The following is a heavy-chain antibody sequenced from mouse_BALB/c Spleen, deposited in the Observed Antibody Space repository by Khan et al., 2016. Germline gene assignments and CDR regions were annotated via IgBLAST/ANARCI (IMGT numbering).Heavy chain of an antibody. CDR1: GYTFTDYW. J-gene: IGHJ3*01. V-gene: IGHV1-7*01. Sequence: VQLQESGAELAKPGASVKMSCKTSGYTFTDYWMHWVKQRPGLGLEWIGYINPNTGHTEYNQKFKDKATLTADKSSSTAYMLLSSLTFEDSAVYYYARWNYNYHSSYCWFTYWGQGTMVAVSA. CDR3: ARWNYNYHSSYCWFTY. CDR2: INPNTGHT. D-gene: IGHD1-1*01.